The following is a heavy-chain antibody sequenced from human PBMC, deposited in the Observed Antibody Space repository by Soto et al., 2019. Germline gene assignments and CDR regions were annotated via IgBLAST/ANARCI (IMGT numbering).Heavy chain of an antibody. V-gene: IGHV3-21*01. J-gene: IGHJ6*02. Sequence: GGSLRLSCAASGFTFSSYSMNWVRQAPGKGLEWVSSISSSSSYIYYADSVKGRFTISRDNAKNSLYLQMNSLRAEDTAVYYCARDWSGAYGMDVWGQGTTVTVSS. CDR3: ARDWSGAYGMDV. CDR1: GFTFSSYS. CDR2: ISSSSSYI. D-gene: IGHD3-10*01.